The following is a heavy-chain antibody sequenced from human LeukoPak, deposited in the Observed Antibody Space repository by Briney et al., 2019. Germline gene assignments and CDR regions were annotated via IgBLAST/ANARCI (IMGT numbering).Heavy chain of an antibody. J-gene: IGHJ5*02. CDR2: ISWNSGSI. Sequence: GGSLRLSCAASGFTFSSYWMSWVRQAPGKGLEWVSGISWNSGSIGYADSVKGRFTISRDNAKNSLYLQMNSLRAEDTALYYCAKDSEVYYYGSGSFFDPWGQGTLVTVSS. CDR3: AKDSEVYYYGSGSFFDP. D-gene: IGHD3-10*01. V-gene: IGHV3-9*01. CDR1: GFTFSSYW.